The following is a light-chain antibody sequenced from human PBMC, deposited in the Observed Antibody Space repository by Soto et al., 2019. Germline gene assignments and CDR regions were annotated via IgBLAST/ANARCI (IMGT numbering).Light chain of an antibody. J-gene: IGKJ1*01. CDR2: GAS. Sequence: PGERVTLSCRASQSVSSSSLIWYHQKRGQAPRLLTYGASTRATRIPARFSGSVSGTDFTLTIGSLQPEDFALYYCQQDSSSWTFGQGTKVEIK. V-gene: IGKV3D-7*01. CDR3: QQDSSSWT. CDR1: QSVSSSS.